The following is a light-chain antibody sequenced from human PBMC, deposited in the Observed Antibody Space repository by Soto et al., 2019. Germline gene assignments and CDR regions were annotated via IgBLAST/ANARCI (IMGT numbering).Light chain of an antibody. V-gene: IGKV1-9*01. CDR3: QQLNSYPL. CDR2: AAS. Sequence: DIQLTQSPSFLSASVGDRVTITCRASRGISSSLAWYQQKPGKAPKLLIYAASTLQSGVPPRFSGSGSETEFTLTISSLQPEDFATYYCQQLNSYPLFGHGTKVDIK. CDR1: RGISSS. J-gene: IGKJ3*01.